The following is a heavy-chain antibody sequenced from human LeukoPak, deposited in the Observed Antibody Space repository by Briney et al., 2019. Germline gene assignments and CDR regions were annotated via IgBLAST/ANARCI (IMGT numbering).Heavy chain of an antibody. Sequence: SETLSLTCTVSGGSISTYYWSWIRQPPGKGLEWIGYIYYSGSTNYNPSLKSRVTISVDTSKNQFSLKLSSVTAADTAVYYCASDAYCGGDCYPGQTNWFDPWGQGTLVTVSS. CDR3: ASDAYCGGDCYPGQTNWFDP. V-gene: IGHV4-59*01. CDR2: IYYSGST. J-gene: IGHJ5*02. D-gene: IGHD2-21*01. CDR1: GGSISTYY.